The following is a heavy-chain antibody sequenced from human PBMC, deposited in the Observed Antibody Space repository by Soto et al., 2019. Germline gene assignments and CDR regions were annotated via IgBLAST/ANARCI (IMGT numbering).Heavy chain of an antibody. CDR2: IYGSASET. CDR1: GFTFSLYT. Sequence: GGSLRLSCAASGFTFSLYTMSLVRQAPGKGLEWVSGIYGSASETFYADSVKGRFTISRDQSRNTLYLQMNSLRSDDTAVYYCARVLGGIAARRIWFDPWGQGTLVTVSS. D-gene: IGHD6-6*01. CDR3: ARVLGGIAARRIWFDP. J-gene: IGHJ5*02. V-gene: IGHV3-23*01.